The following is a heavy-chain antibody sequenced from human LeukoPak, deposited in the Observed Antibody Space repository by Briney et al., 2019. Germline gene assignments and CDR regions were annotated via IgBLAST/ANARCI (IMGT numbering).Heavy chain of an antibody. J-gene: IGHJ3*02. Sequence: ASVKVSCKASGYTFTSSYIHWVRQAPGQGLEWVGIINPSGGATIYAQKFQGRVTMTRDTSTSTVYMELSSLRSEDTAVYYCARQRGGQYEDAFDIWGQGTEVTVSS. V-gene: IGHV1-46*01. CDR1: GYTFTSSY. CDR3: ARQRGGQYEDAFDI. CDR2: INPSGGAT. D-gene: IGHD2-8*01.